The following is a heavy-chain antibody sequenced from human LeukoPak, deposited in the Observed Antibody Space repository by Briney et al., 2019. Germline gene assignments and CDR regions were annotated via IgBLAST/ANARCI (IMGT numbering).Heavy chain of an antibody. CDR2: IYYSGST. J-gene: IGHJ4*02. D-gene: IGHD1-26*01. CDR1: GGSISSSRYY. V-gene: IGHV4-39*07. CDR3: ARNSPGSYPSQLLG. Sequence: PSETLSLTCTVAGGSISSSRYYGGWVRQPPGKGLEWIGSIYYSGSTYYNPSLKSRVTISVATSKNQFSLKLSSVTAADTAVYYCARNSPGSYPSQLLGWGQGTLVTVSS.